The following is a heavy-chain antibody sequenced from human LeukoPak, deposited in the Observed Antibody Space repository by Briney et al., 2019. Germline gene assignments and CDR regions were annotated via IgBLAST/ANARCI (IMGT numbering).Heavy chain of an antibody. CDR3: AKDFLTVVTD. D-gene: IGHD4-23*01. J-gene: IGHJ4*02. CDR2: ISSSTRTI. Sequence: GGSLRLSCAASGFTFSSYRMNWVRQAPGKGLEWVSYISSSTRTIYYADSVKGRFTISRDNSKNTLYLQMNSLRAEDTAVYYCAKDFLTVVTDWGQGTLVTVSS. V-gene: IGHV3-48*01. CDR1: GFTFSSYR.